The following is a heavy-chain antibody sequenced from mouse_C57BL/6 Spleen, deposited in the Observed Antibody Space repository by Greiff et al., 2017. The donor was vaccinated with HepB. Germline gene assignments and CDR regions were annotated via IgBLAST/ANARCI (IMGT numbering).Heavy chain of an antibody. CDR3: ARGAYDGYLFAY. J-gene: IGHJ3*01. Sequence: QVQLKQSGAELARPGASVKLSCKASGYTFTSYGISWVKQRTGQGLEWIGEIYPRSGNTYYNEKFKGKATLTADKSSSTAYMELRSLTSEDSAVYFCARGAYDGYLFAYWGQGTLVTVSA. D-gene: IGHD2-3*01. CDR1: GYTFTSYG. CDR2: IYPRSGNT. V-gene: IGHV1-81*01.